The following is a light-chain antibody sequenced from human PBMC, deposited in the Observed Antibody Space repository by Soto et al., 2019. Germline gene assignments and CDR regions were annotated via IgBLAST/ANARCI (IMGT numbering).Light chain of an antibody. CDR2: GAS. V-gene: IGKV3D-7*01. J-gene: IGKJ1*01. Sequence: EIVMTQSPATLSLSPGERATLSCRASQSVSSSYLSWYQQKPGQAPRLLIYGASTRATGIPARFSGSGSGTDFTLPISSLQPEDFAVYYCQQDYNLPTFGQGTKVEIK. CDR3: QQDYNLPT. CDR1: QSVSSSY.